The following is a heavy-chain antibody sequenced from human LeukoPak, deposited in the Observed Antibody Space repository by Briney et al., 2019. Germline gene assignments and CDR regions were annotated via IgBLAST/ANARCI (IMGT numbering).Heavy chain of an antibody. Sequence: SETLSLTCTVSGYSIRSGYYWGWIRQPPGKGLEWIGSIYHSGSIYHKPSLKSRVTISVDTSKNQFSLKLSSVTAADTAVYYCARYLDYGGNSRVFQHWGQGTLVTVSS. D-gene: IGHD4-23*01. V-gene: IGHV4-38-2*02. CDR2: IYHSGSI. J-gene: IGHJ1*01. CDR1: GYSIRSGYY. CDR3: ARYLDYGGNSRVFQH.